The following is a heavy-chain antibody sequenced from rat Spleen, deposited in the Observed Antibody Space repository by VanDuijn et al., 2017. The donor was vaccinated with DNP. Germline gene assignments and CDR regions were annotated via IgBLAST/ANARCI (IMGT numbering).Heavy chain of an antibody. D-gene: IGHD1-6*01. V-gene: IGHV2-30*01. Sequence: QVQLRESGPGLVQPSQTLSLTCTVSGFSLTNYHVHWVRQPIGRGLEWMGVIWTGGSTDYSSVLKSRLSITRDTSKSQVFLKLNSLQTADIATYYCVKEYYGYYFDYWGQGVMVTVSP. CDR2: IWTGGST. CDR1: GFSLTNYH. CDR3: VKEYYGYYFDY. J-gene: IGHJ2*01.